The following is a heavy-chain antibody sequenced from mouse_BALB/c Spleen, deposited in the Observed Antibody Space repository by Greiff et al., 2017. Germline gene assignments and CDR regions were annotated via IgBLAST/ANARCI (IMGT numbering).Heavy chain of an antibody. J-gene: IGHJ1*01. CDR2: IYPGDGDT. CDR3: ARAITTATHTGYFDV. V-gene: IGHV1-87*01. Sequence: VQLQQSGAELARPGASVKLSCKASGYTFTSYWMQWVKQRPGQGLEWIGAIYPGDGDTRYTQKFKGKATLTADKSSSTAYMQLSSLASEDSAVYYCARAITTATHTGYFDVWGAGTTVTVSS. D-gene: IGHD1-2*01. CDR1: GYTFTSYW.